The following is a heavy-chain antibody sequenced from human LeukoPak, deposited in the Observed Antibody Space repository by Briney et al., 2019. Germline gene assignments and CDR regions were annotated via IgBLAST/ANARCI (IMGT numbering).Heavy chain of an antibody. CDR2: INPNSGGT. D-gene: IGHD1-26*01. CDR1: GYTFTGYY. J-gene: IGHJ5*02. V-gene: IGHV1-2*02. CDR3: ARDPSVIVGATLSYCFDP. Sequence: GASVKVSCKASGYTFTGYYMHWVRQAPGQGLEWMGWINPNSGGTNYAQKFQGRVTMTRDTSISTAYMELSRLRSDDTAVYYCARDPSVIVGATLSYCFDPWGQGTLVTVSS.